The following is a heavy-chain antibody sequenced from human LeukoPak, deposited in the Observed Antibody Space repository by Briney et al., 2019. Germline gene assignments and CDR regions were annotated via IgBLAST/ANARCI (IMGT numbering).Heavy chain of an antibody. CDR3: GRRPREIAVADY. D-gene: IGHD6-19*01. V-gene: IGHV3-7*01. CDR1: GFSFSTHW. Sequence: GGSLRLSCAASGFSFSTHWMSWVRQAPGKGLEWVANIKQDGSEKYYVDSVKGRFTISRDNAKNSLYLQMNSLRAEDTAVYYCGRRPREIAVADYWGQGTLVTVSS. CDR2: IKQDGSEK. J-gene: IGHJ4*02.